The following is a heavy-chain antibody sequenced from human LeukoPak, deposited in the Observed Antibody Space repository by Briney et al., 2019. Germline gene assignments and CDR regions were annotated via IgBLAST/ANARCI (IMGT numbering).Heavy chain of an antibody. D-gene: IGHD2-2*01. Sequence: GGPLRLPCAPSGFPFSDFSMSGVPQAPGKGLEWISTTNSGGTSTYYAESVKGRFTISRDNSKNTLYLQMSSLRVEDTAVYYCAKQSYARSLGEGGPGTLVSVSS. J-gene: IGHJ4*02. V-gene: IGHV3-23*01. CDR2: TNSGGTST. CDR1: GFPFSDFS. CDR3: AKQSYARSLGE.